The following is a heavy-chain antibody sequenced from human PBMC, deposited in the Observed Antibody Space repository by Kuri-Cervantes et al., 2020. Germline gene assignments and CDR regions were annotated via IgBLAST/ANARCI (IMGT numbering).Heavy chain of an antibody. V-gene: IGHV4-38-2*01. J-gene: IGHJ6*03. D-gene: IGHD3-16*01. CDR2: IYHSGST. CDR3: ARVVDYCTTGYCYYMDV. CDR1: GYSISSNYY. Sequence: SQTLSLTCAVVGYSISSNYYWGWIRQPPGKGLEWIGSIYHSGSTYYNPSLKSRLTISVDTSKNQFSLKLSSVTAADTAVYYCARVVDYCTTGYCYYMDVWAKGTTVTVSS.